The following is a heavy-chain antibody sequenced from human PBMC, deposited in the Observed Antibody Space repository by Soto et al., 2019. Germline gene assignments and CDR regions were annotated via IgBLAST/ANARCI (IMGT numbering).Heavy chain of an antibody. CDR3: ARGPITMIVVVIKFDAFDI. Sequence: SVKVSCKASGGTFSSYAISWARQASGQGLEWMGGIIPIFGTANYAQKFQGRVTITADESTSTAYMELSSLRSEDTAVYYCARGPITMIVVVIKFDAFDIWGQGTMVTVSS. J-gene: IGHJ3*02. V-gene: IGHV1-69*13. D-gene: IGHD3-22*01. CDR1: GGTFSSYA. CDR2: IIPIFGTA.